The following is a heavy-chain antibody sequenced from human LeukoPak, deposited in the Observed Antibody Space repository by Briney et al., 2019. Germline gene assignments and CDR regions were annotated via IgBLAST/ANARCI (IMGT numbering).Heavy chain of an antibody. D-gene: IGHD3-10*01. V-gene: IGHV3-30*18. CDR3: AKDRFITMVRGVIGPFDY. J-gene: IGHJ4*02. CDR1: GFTFSSYG. CDR2: ISCDGSNK. Sequence: GGSLRLSCAASGFTFSSYGMHWVRQAPGKGLEWVAVISCDGSNKYYADSVKGRFTISRDNSKNTLYLQMNSLRAEDTAVYYCAKDRFITMVRGVIGPFDYWGQGTLVTVSS.